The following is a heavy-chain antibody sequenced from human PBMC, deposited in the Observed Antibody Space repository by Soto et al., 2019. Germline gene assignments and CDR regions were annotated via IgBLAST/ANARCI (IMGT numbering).Heavy chain of an antibody. V-gene: IGHV3-74*01. J-gene: IGHJ4*02. CDR2: INSDGSST. D-gene: IGHD3-3*01. CDR1: GFTLSGYW. CDR3: ARVEKYYTLRSTYYVFDY. Sequence: EVQLVESGGGLVQPGGSLSLSCAASGFTLSGYWMHWVRQAPGEGLVWVSLINSDGSSTNYADSVKGRVTISRDNAKNTLYLQMNSLRAEDTAVYFCARVEKYYTLRSTYYVFDYWGQGTLVTVSS.